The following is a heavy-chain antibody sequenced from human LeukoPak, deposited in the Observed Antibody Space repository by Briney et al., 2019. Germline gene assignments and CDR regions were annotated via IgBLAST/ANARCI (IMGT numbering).Heavy chain of an antibody. V-gene: IGHV4-59*12. Sequence: PSETLSLTCTVSGGSISSYYWSWIRQPPGKGLEWIGYIYYSGSTNYNPSLKSRVTMSVDTSKNQFSLKLSSVTAADTAVYYCARDGYYYDSSGYAFDIWGQGTMVTVSS. CDR1: GGSISSYY. J-gene: IGHJ3*02. D-gene: IGHD3-22*01. CDR2: IYYSGST. CDR3: ARDGYYYDSSGYAFDI.